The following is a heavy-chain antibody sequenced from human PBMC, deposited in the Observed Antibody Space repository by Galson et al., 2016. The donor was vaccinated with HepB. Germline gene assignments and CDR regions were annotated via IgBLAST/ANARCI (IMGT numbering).Heavy chain of an antibody. V-gene: IGHV4-31*03. CDR2: INHSGTT. Sequence: LSLTCSFSAGSISSGGYYWSWIRQHPGKGLEWIGYINHSGTTYYNPSLSSRAAISVDTSKNQFSLEVSSVTAADPAVYYWSRVSGNAFDNWGRGTMVTVSS. J-gene: IGHJ3*02. CDR3: SRVSGNAFDN. CDR1: AGSISSGGYY.